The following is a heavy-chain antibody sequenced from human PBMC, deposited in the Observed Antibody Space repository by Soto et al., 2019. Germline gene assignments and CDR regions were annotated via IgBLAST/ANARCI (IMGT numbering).Heavy chain of an antibody. J-gene: IGHJ4*02. Sequence: QVQLVQSGAEVKKPGSSVKVSCKASGGTFSSYAISWVRQAPGQGLEWMGGIIPIFGTANYAQKFQGRVTITADESTSTAYMELSSLRSEDTAVYYCARGPYGGFYYYESSGYWGYYFDYWGQGTLVTVSS. CDR1: GGTFSSYA. D-gene: IGHD3-22*01. CDR2: IIPIFGTA. CDR3: ARGPYGGFYYYESSGYWGYYFDY. V-gene: IGHV1-69*01.